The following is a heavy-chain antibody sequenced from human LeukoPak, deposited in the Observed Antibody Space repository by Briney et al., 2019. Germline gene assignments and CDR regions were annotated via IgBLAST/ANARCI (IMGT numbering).Heavy chain of an antibody. CDR2: IYPGDSNT. CDR3: ARQVGSNWYMDN. J-gene: IGHJ1*01. Sequence: GESLKISCKASGYSFTSYWIGWVRQMPGKGLEWMGIIYPGDSNTRYSPPFQGQVTISADKSISTAYQQWSSLKASDTAMYYCARQVGSNWYMDNWGQGTLVTVSS. CDR1: GYSFTSYW. V-gene: IGHV5-51*01. D-gene: IGHD6-13*01.